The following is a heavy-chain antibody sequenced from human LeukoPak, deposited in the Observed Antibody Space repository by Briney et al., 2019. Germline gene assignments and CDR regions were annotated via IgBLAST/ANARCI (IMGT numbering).Heavy chain of an antibody. CDR1: GFTFSDYY. Sequence: GGSLRLSCAASGFTFSDYYMNWIRQAPGKGLEWISYISSSGSTTYYADSVKGRFTISRDNAKNSLYLQMNSLRAEDTAVYYCARDLAPQCSGGSCYPAPTWFDPWGQGTLVTVSS. CDR2: ISSSGSTT. CDR3: ARDLAPQCSGGSCYPAPTWFDP. V-gene: IGHV3-11*04. J-gene: IGHJ5*02. D-gene: IGHD2-15*01.